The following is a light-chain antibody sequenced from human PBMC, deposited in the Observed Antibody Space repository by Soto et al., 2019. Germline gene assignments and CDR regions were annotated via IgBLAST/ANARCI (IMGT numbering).Light chain of an antibody. CDR3: QQYNTYFLT. V-gene: IGKV1-5*01. CDR2: DAS. Sequence: DIQMTQSPSTLSASVGDRVTITCRASQSISNWLAWYQQKPGKAPKLLIYDASSLESGVPSRFSGSGFGTEFTLTISSLQPDDLGSYHCQQYNTYFLTFGGGTKVEIK. CDR1: QSISNW. J-gene: IGKJ4*01.